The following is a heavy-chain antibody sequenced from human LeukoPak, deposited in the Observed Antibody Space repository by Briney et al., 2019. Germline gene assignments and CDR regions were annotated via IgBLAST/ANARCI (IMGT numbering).Heavy chain of an antibody. D-gene: IGHD3-3*01. CDR1: GGSISSSSYY. Sequence: PSETLSLTCTVSGGSISSSSYYWVRIRQPPGKGLEWIGSMYYGGSTYYNPSLESRVTISIDTSKNQFSLKLSSVTAADTAVYYCARVRRMGITIFGSSPYFDYWGQGTLVTVSS. CDR2: MYYGGST. J-gene: IGHJ4*02. V-gene: IGHV4-39*01. CDR3: ARVRRMGITIFGSSPYFDY.